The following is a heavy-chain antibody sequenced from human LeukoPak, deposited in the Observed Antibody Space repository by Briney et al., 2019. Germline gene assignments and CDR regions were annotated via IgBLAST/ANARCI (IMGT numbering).Heavy chain of an antibody. Sequence: RASVKVSCKASGYTFTSYYMHWVRQAPGQGLEWMGIINPSGGSTSYAQKFQGRVTMTRDTSTSTVYMELSSLRSEDTAVYYCARGAARMVEIATIISFEYWGQGTLVTVSS. CDR2: INPSGGST. CDR1: GYTFTSYY. D-gene: IGHD5-24*01. V-gene: IGHV1-46*01. J-gene: IGHJ4*02. CDR3: ARGAARMVEIATIISFEY.